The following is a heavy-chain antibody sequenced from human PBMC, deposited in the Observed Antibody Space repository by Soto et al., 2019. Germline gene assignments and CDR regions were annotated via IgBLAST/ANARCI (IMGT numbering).Heavy chain of an antibody. CDR3: AHSRLPSGIVEAQNCFDP. D-gene: IGHD6-19*01. CDR1: GFSLSTSGVG. V-gene: IGHV2-5*02. Sequence: QITLKESGPTLVKPTQTLTLTCTFSGFSLSTSGVGVGWIRQPPGKALELLAVIFWDDDKRYSPSLKRRLTITKDTSKNQVVLTMTNMDPLDTATSYCAHSRLPSGIVEAQNCFDPWGQGTLVTVSS. J-gene: IGHJ5*02. CDR2: IFWDDDK.